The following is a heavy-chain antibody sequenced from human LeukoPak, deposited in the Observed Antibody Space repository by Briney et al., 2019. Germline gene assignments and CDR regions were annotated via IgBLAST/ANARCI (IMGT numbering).Heavy chain of an antibody. CDR3: ARHAAFADYQSHLTHFDY. CDR1: GGSISSYY. J-gene: IGHJ4*02. Sequence: SETLSLTCTVSGGSISSYYRSWIRQPPGKGLEWIGYIYYSRSTNYNPSLKSRVTISVDTSKNQFSLRLSSVTAADTALYYCARHAAFADYQSHLTHFDYWGQGTLVTVSS. CDR2: IYYSRST. V-gene: IGHV4-59*08. D-gene: IGHD4/OR15-4a*01.